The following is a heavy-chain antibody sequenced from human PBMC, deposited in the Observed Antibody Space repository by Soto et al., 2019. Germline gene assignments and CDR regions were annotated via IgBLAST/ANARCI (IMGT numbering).Heavy chain of an antibody. CDR3: ARVGMEYYYYYGMDV. D-gene: IGHD1-1*01. V-gene: IGHV1-69*12. Sequence: QVQLVQSGAEVKKPGSSVKFSCKASGGTFSSYAISWVRQAPGQGLEWMGGIIPIFGTANYAQKFQGSVTITADESTSTAYMELSSLRSEDTAVYDCARVGMEYYYYYGMDVWGQGTTVTVSS. J-gene: IGHJ6*02. CDR2: IIPIFGTA. CDR1: GGTFSSYA.